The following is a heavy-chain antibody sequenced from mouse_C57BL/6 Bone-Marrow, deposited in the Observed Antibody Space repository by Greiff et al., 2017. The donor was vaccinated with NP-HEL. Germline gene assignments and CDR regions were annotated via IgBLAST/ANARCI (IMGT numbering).Heavy chain of an antibody. Sequence: VQLQQPGAELVKPGASVKMSCKASGYTFTSYWITWVKQRPGQGLEWIGDIYPGSGSTNYNEKFKSKATLTVDTSSSTAYMQLSSLTSEDSAVYYCARPHYDYDWFAYWGQGTLVTVSA. J-gene: IGHJ3*01. V-gene: IGHV1-55*01. CDR3: ARPHYDYDWFAY. CDR2: IYPGSGST. D-gene: IGHD2-4*01. CDR1: GYTFTSYW.